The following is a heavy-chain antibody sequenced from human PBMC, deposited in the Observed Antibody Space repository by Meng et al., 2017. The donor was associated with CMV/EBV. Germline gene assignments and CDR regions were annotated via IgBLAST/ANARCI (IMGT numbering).Heavy chain of an antibody. Sequence: QAQLVQYGSEVKNPGSSVKVSCKSSGYPFTSYYMHWVRQAPGQGLEWMGIINPSGGSTSYAQKFQGRVTMTRDTSTSTVYMELSSLRSEDTAVYYCARESGSVGDYWGQGTLVTVSS. J-gene: IGHJ4*02. V-gene: IGHV1-46*01. CDR2: INPSGGST. CDR1: GYPFTSYY. D-gene: IGHD1-26*01. CDR3: ARESGSVGDY.